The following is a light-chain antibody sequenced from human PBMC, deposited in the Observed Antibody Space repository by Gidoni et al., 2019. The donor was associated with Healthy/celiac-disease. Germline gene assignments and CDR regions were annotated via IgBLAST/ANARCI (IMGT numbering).Light chain of an antibody. CDR3: QQRSNWQLT. CDR2: DAS. V-gene: IGKV3-11*01. Sequence: ELVLTQSPATLSLSPGERATLSCRASQSVSSYLAWYQQKPGQAPRLLIYDASNRATGIPARFSGSGSGTDFTPTISSLEPEDFAVYYCQQRSNWQLTFXGXTKVEIK. J-gene: IGKJ4*01. CDR1: QSVSSY.